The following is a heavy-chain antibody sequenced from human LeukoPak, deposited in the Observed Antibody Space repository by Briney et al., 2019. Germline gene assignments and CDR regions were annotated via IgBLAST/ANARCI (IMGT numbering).Heavy chain of an antibody. D-gene: IGHD3-16*01. CDR2: IYYSGST. CDR1: GGSISSSSYY. CDR3: ARDSLVSGGFDY. J-gene: IGHJ4*02. Sequence: PSETLSLTCTVSGGSISSSSYYWGWIRQPPRKGLEWIGSIYYSGSTYYNPSLKSRVTISVDTSKNQFSLKLSSVTAADTAVYYCARDSLVSGGFDYWGQGTLVTVSS. V-gene: IGHV4-39*07.